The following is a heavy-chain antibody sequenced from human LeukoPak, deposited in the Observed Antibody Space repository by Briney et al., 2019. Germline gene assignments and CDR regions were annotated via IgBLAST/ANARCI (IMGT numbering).Heavy chain of an antibody. Sequence: ASVKVSCKASGYTFTSNRMHRVRQAPGQGLEWMAITDPNSGGTRYAQTFQSRITMTRDTSTSTVYMELSSLSSEDTALYYCARDSSNWSFDYWGQGTLVTVSS. V-gene: IGHV1-46*01. CDR3: ARDSSNWSFDY. D-gene: IGHD6-13*01. CDR1: GYTFTSNR. CDR2: TDPNSGGT. J-gene: IGHJ4*02.